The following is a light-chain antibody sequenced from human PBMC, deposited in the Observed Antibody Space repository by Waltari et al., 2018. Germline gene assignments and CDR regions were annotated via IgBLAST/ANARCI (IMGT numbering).Light chain of an antibody. CDR3: QSTDSSGDFVV. V-gene: IGLV3-25*03. CDR2: RDT. J-gene: IGLJ2*01. CDR1: ALPNAF. Sequence: SYELTQPPSVSVYPGQTARITCSGDALPNAFTSWYQQKPGQAPLLLMYRDTERPSVIPERFSGSTSGTIVTLTITGVQAEDEADYYCQSTDSSGDFVVFGGGTRLTVL.